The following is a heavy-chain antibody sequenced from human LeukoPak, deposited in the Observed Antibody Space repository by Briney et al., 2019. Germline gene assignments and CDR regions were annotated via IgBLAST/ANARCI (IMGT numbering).Heavy chain of an antibody. CDR1: GDSISSSSLH. J-gene: IGHJ3*02. Sequence: SGTLSLTCTVSGDSISSSSLHGGWIRQPPGKTLEWIGSLHHTGRSYSSAALKSRVNITMDISKSQFSLKLNSVTAADSGVYYCVAEMYASAAFDIWGRGTLVAVSS. CDR3: VAEMYASAAFDI. D-gene: IGHD2-8*01. V-gene: IGHV4-39*01. CDR2: LHHTGRS.